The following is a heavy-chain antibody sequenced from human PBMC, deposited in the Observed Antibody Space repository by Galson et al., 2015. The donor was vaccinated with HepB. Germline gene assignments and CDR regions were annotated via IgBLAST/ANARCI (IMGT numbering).Heavy chain of an antibody. D-gene: IGHD5-12*01. CDR1: GFTFSSYS. CDR2: ISSSSSYI. V-gene: IGHV3-21*01. Sequence: SLRLSCAASGFTFSSYSMNWVRQAPGKGLEWVSSISSSSSYIYYADSVKGRFTISRDNAKNSLYLQMNSLRAEDTAVYYCARDTRDIVASYFDYWGQGTLVTVSS. J-gene: IGHJ4*02. CDR3: ARDTRDIVASYFDY.